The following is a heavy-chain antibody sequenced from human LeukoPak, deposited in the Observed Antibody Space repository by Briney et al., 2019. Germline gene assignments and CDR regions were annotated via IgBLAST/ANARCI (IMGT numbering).Heavy chain of an antibody. CDR1: GFTFSNHA. V-gene: IGHV3-23*01. J-gene: IGHJ6*04. Sequence: PGGSLGLSCAASGFTFSNHAMSWVRQAPGKGLEWVSVIGDSGGSTYYADSVKGRFTISRDNSKNTLYLQMNSLRADDTAVYHCAKGGASSPYTYIDVWGKGTTVIVSP. D-gene: IGHD6-6*01. CDR2: IGDSGGST. CDR3: AKGGASSPYTYIDV.